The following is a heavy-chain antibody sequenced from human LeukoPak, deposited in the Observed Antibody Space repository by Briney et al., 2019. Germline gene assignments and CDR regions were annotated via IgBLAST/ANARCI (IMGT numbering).Heavy chain of an antibody. CDR1: GGSFSGYY. Sequence: PSETLSLTCAVYGGSFSGYYWSWIRQPPGKGLEWIGSIYYSGSTYYNPSLKSRVTISVDTSKNQFSLKLSSVTAADTAVYYCARVSRYSSSWSTYYYYYYMDVWGKGTTVTVSS. V-gene: IGHV4-34*01. CDR2: IYYSGST. D-gene: IGHD6-13*01. J-gene: IGHJ6*03. CDR3: ARVSRYSSSWSTYYYYYYMDV.